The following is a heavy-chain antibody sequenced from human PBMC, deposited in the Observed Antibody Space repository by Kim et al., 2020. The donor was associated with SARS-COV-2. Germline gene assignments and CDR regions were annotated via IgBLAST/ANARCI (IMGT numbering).Heavy chain of an antibody. V-gene: IGHV4-34*01. J-gene: IGHJ6*02. Sequence: SETLSLTCAVYGGSFNDYYWSWIRQPPGKGLEWIGEINHSGSTNYNPSLRSRVIISVDTSKNQFSLKLSSLTAADTAVYYCAGGQDVDSGRYGGMDVRGQGTTVTVSS. CDR3: AGGQDVDSGRYGGMDV. D-gene: IGHD3-10*01. CDR2: INHSGST. CDR1: GGSFNDYY.